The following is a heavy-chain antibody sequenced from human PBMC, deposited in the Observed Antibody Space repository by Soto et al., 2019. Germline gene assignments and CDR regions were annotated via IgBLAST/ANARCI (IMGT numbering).Heavy chain of an antibody. CDR2: IYYSGST. J-gene: IGHJ5*02. CDR3: ARYSQAARWKLGLFDP. V-gene: IGHV4-39*01. D-gene: IGHD6-6*01. Sequence: SETLSLTCTVSGGSISSSSYYWGWIRQPPGKGLEWIGSIYYSGSTYHNPSLKSRVTISVDTSKNQFSLKLSSVTAADTAVYYCARYSQAARWKLGLFDPWGQGTLVTVSS. CDR1: GGSISSSSYY.